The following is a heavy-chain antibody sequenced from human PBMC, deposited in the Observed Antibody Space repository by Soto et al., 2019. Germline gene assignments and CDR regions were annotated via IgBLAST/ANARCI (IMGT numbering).Heavy chain of an antibody. CDR1: GFTFSGSA. D-gene: IGHD3-10*01. V-gene: IGHV3-73*02. CDR2: IRSKANSYAT. Sequence: EVQLVESGGGLVQPGGSLKLSCAASGFTFSGSAMHWVRQASGKGLEWVGRIRSKANSYATAYAASVKGRFTISRDDSKNTAYLQMNSLKTEDTAVYYCTSRLGGGMDVWGQGTTVTVSS. J-gene: IGHJ6*02. CDR3: TSRLGGGMDV.